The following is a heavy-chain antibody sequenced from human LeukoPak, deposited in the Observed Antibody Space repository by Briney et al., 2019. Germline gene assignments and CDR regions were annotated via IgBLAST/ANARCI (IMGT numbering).Heavy chain of an antibody. V-gene: IGHV4-59*12. CDR1: GESISGFY. CDR2: IYYSGST. CDR3: ARDHSPYSSSSSGFDY. J-gene: IGHJ4*02. D-gene: IGHD6-6*01. Sequence: SETLSLTCTVSGESISGFYWNWIRQPPGKGLEWIGYIYYSGSTNYNPSLKSRVTISIDTSKNQFSLKLSSVTAADTAVYYCARDHSPYSSSSSGFDYWGQGTLVTVSS.